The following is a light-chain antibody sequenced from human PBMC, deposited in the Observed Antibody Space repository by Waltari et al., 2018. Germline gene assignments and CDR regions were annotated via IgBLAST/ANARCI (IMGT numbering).Light chain of an antibody. CDR2: RNN. V-gene: IGLV1-47*01. J-gene: IGLJ3*02. CDR3: AAWDDSLSVGL. Sequence: QSVLTQPPSASGTPGQRVTISCSGSSPNIGSNYVYWYQQPPGTAPKLLIYRNNQRPSGVPDRFSGSKSGTSASLAISGRRSEEEADYYCAAWDDSLSVGLFGGGTKLTVL. CDR1: SPNIGSNY.